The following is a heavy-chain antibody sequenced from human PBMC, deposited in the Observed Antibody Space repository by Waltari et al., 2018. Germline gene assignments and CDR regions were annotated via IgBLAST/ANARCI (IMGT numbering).Heavy chain of an antibody. J-gene: IGHJ4*02. CDR2: FSSSGSTI. D-gene: IGHD3-10*01. CDR1: GFTFSSYS. CDR3: ARGKVRVDY. V-gene: IGHV3-48*01. Sequence: EVQLVESGGGLVQPGGSLRLSCAASGFTFSSYSMNWVRQAPGKGLEWVSYFSSSGSTIYYEDSGKGRFTISRDKAKNSLYLQMNSLRAEDTAVYYCARGKVRVDYWGQGTLVTVSS.